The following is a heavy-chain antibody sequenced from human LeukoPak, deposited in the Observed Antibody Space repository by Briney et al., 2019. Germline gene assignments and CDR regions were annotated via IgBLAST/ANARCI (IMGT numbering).Heavy chain of an antibody. CDR1: GFIFNQYC. CDR2: ISTSGGTA. V-gene: IGHV3-11*01. D-gene: IGHD3-16*01. Sequence: PGGSLRLSCGASGFIFNQYCMGWVRQAPGMGPEWVSTISTSGGTAYDSASANGRFTISRDNARTAQFLQLRRLTAEDAAVYYCARDPRGDFVWGHRFDYWGQGVLVTVSS. CDR3: ARDPRGDFVWGHRFDY. J-gene: IGHJ4*02.